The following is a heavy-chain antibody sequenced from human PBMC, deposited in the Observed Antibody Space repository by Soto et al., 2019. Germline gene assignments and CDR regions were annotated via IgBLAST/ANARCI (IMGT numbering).Heavy chain of an antibody. CDR3: ARGGAYCSGGSCKRHDAFDI. D-gene: IGHD2-15*01. V-gene: IGHV1-2*04. CDR2: INPNSGGT. CDR1: GYTFTGYH. Sequence: ASVKVSCKASGYTFTGYHMHWVRQAPGQGLEWMGWINPNSGGTNYAQKFQGWVTMTRDTSISTAYMELSRLRSDDTAVYYCARGGAYCSGGSCKRHDAFDIWGHGTIVTGSS. J-gene: IGHJ3*02.